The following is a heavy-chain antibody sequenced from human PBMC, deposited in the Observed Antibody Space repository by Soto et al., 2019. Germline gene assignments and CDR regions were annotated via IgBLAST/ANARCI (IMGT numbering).Heavy chain of an antibody. J-gene: IGHJ4*02. D-gene: IGHD3-10*02. V-gene: IGHV3-11*06. CDR2: SSNSGTYT. CDR1: GFKVSDYY. Sequence: PGESMRLSGSASGFKVSDYYMSWIRQAPGKGLEWLSYSSNSGTYTRYADSVKGRFSISRDNAKNSLFLQINSLRGEDSATYYCARSGDNYNVLDYWGQGTPVPVSS. CDR3: ARSGDNYNVLDY.